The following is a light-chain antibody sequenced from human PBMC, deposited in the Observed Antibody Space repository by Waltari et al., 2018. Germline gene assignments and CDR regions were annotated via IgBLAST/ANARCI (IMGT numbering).Light chain of an antibody. CDR1: SSDVGGYNY. CDR2: DVS. V-gene: IGLV2-14*03. CDR3: SSYIGSSTLEL. J-gene: IGLJ2*01. Sequence: QSALTQPASVSGSPGQSITISCTGTSSDVGGYNYVSWYQQHPGNAPKLIIFDVSDRPSGVSNRFSGSKSGNTASLTISGLQAEDEADYYCSSYIGSSTLELFGGGTSLTVL.